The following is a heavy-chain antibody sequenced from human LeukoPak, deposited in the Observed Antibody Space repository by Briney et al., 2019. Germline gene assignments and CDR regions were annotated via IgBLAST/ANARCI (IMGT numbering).Heavy chain of an antibody. CDR3: AIDYGDYGAY. J-gene: IGHJ4*02. Sequence: GESLKFSCKGSGYSFTSYWIGWVRQMPGKGLEWMAIIYPGDSDARYSPSFQGQVTISADKSISTAYLQWRSLKASDTAMYYCAIDYGDYGAYWGQGTLVTVSS. D-gene: IGHD4-17*01. CDR2: IYPGDSDA. V-gene: IGHV5-51*01. CDR1: GYSFTSYW.